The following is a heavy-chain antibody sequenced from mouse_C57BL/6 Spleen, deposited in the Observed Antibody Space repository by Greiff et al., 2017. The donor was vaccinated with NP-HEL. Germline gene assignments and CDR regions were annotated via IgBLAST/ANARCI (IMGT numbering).Heavy chain of an antibody. J-gene: IGHJ3*01. Sequence: QVQLQQSGAELVKPGASVKLSCKASGYTFTSYWMQWVKQRPGQGLEWIGEIDPSDSYTNYNQKFKGKATLTVDTSSSTAYMQLSSLTSEDSAVYYCARSRDSFAYWGQGTLVTVSA. D-gene: IGHD3-3*01. CDR2: IDPSDSYT. CDR3: ARSRDSFAY. V-gene: IGHV1-50*01. CDR1: GYTFTSYW.